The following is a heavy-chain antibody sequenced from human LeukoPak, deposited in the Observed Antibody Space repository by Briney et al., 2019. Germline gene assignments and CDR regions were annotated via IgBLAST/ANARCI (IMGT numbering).Heavy chain of an antibody. CDR2: IYYSGST. V-gene: IGHV4-59*08. CDR1: SGSISSYY. Sequence: SETLSLTCTVSSGSISSYYWSWIRQPPGKGLEWIGYIYYSGSTNYNPSLKSRVTISVDTSKNQFSLKRSSVTAADTAVYYCATRGDYLLNWGQGTLVTVSS. CDR3: ATRGDYLLN. J-gene: IGHJ4*02. D-gene: IGHD4-17*01.